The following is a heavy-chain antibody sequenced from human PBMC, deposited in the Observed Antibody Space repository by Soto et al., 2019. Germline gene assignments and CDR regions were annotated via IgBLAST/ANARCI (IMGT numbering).Heavy chain of an antibody. CDR1: GGSISSYY. J-gene: IGHJ4*02. CDR3: ARADYGDYFDY. D-gene: IGHD4-17*01. Sequence: SETLSLTCTVSGGSISSYYWSWFRQPPGKGLEWIGYIYYSGSTNYNPSLKSRVTISVDTSKNQFSLKLSSVTAADTAVYYCARADYGDYFDYWGQGTLVTVSS. CDR2: IYYSGST. V-gene: IGHV4-59*01.